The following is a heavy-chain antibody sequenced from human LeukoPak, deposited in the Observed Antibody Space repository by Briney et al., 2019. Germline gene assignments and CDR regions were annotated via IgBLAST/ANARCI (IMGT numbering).Heavy chain of an antibody. D-gene: IGHD6-13*01. CDR3: ASPFNAAGVDY. J-gene: IGHJ4*02. CDR1: GGSISSYY. CDR2: IYYSGST. V-gene: IGHV4-59*08. Sequence: SETLSLTCTVSGGSISSYYWSWIRQPPGKGLEWIGYIYYSGSTNYNPSLKSRVTISVDTSKNQFSLKLSSVTAADTAVYYCASPFNAAGVDYWGQGTLVTVSS.